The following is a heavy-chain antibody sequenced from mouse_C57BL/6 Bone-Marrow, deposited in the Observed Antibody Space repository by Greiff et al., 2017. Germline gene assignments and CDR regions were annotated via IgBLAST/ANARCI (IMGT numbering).Heavy chain of an antibody. CDR3: TTTGSRDY. CDR2: IDPENGDT. D-gene: IGHD4-1*01. CDR1: GFNIKDDY. V-gene: IGHV14-4*01. Sequence: EVKLMESGAELVRPGASVKLSCTASGFNIKDDYMHWVKQRPEQGLEWIGWIDPENGDTEYASKFQGKATITADTSSNTAYLQLSSLTSEDTAVYYCTTTGSRDYWGQGTSVTVSS. J-gene: IGHJ4*01.